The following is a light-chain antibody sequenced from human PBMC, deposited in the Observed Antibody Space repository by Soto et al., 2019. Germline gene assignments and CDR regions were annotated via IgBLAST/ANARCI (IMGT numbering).Light chain of an antibody. CDR2: AAS. V-gene: IGKV1-39*01. J-gene: IGKJ1*01. Sequence: DIQMTHSPSTLSASVGDRVTITCRASQSISSWLAWYQQKPGKAPKLLIFAASSLQSGVPSRFSGSRSGPDFTLTISSLQPEDFATYYCQQSYSSPPTFGQGTKVDIK. CDR1: QSISSW. CDR3: QQSYSSPPT.